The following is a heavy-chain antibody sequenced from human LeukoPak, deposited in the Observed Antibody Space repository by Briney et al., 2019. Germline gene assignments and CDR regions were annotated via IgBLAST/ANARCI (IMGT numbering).Heavy chain of an antibody. CDR3: ASEKTGRDY. Sequence: PGGSLRLSCAASGFTVSNNYMSWVRQAPGKGLEWVSVLYSGGTTYYLDSVKGRFTISRDSFKNTLYLQMNSLRAEDTAMYYCASEKTGRDYWGQGTQVTVSS. J-gene: IGHJ4*02. V-gene: IGHV3-53*01. D-gene: IGHD1-1*01. CDR1: GFTVSNNY. CDR2: LYSGGTT.